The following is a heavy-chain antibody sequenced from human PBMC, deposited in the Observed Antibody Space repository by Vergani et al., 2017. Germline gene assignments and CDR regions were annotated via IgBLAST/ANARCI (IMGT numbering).Heavy chain of an antibody. J-gene: IGHJ5*02. D-gene: IGHD6-13*01. V-gene: IGHV4-59*01. CDR3: ARAPSYSSSWYPNWFDP. CDR1: GGSISSYY. Sequence: QVQLQESGPGLVKPSETLSLTCTVSGGSISSYYWSWIRQPPGKGLEWIGYIYYSGSTNYNPSLKSRVTISVDTSKNQFSLKLSSVTAADTAVHYCARAPSYSSSWYPNWFDPWGQGTLVTVSS. CDR2: IYYSGST.